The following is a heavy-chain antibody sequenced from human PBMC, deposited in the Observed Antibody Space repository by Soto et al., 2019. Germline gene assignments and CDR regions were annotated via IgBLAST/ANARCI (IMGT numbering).Heavy chain of an antibody. J-gene: IGHJ4*02. Sequence: GRSLRLSCAASGFTFSSYSMNWVRQAPGKGLEWVSYISSSSSTIYYADSVKGRFTISRDNAKNSLYLQMNSLRAEDTAVYYCARDIGYCSGGSCYAMYYFDYWGQGTLVTVSS. CDR3: ARDIGYCSGGSCYAMYYFDY. V-gene: IGHV3-48*01. D-gene: IGHD2-15*01. CDR1: GFTFSSYS. CDR2: ISSSSSTI.